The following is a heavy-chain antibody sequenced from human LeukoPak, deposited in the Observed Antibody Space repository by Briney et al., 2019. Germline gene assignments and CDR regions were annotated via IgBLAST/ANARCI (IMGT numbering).Heavy chain of an antibody. D-gene: IGHD2-2*01. J-gene: IGHJ5*02. CDR3: ARWGTYASTSNWFDP. V-gene: IGHV4-39*07. CDR2: IYNSGST. Sequence: SETLSLTCTVSSGSISTSNYYWGWVRQPPGKALEWIGNIYNSGSTYYNPSLKSRVTISVDTSKNQFSLSLGSVTAADTAVYYCARWGTYASTSNWFDPWGQGTLVAVSS. CDR1: SGSISTSNYY.